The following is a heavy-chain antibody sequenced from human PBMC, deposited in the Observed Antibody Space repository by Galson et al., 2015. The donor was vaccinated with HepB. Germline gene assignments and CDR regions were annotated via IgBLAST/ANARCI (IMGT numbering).Heavy chain of an antibody. CDR2: IIPIFGTA. CDR1: GYTFTSYG. CDR3: ARSGGYDTRDAFDI. D-gene: IGHD5-12*01. Sequence: SVKVSCKASGYTFTSYGISWVRQAPGQGLEWMGGIIPIFGTANYAQKFQGRVTITADKSTSTAYMELSSLRSEDTAVYYCARSGGYDTRDAFDIWGQGTMVTVSS. J-gene: IGHJ3*02. V-gene: IGHV1-69*06.